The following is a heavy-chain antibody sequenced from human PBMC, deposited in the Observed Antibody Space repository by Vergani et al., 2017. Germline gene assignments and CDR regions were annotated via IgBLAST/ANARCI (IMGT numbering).Heavy chain of an antibody. Sequence: EVPLVQSGAEVKKPGESLKISCKVSGYSFTSYWIGWVRQMPGKGLESMGIIYPGDSDTRYSPSFQGLVTISADKSISTAYLQWSSLKASDTAMYYCARRLYYYDSSGYYSNFDLWGRGTLVTVSS. CDR2: IYPGDSDT. V-gene: IGHV5-51*01. J-gene: IGHJ2*01. CDR1: GYSFTSYW. CDR3: ARRLYYYDSSGYYSNFDL. D-gene: IGHD3-22*01.